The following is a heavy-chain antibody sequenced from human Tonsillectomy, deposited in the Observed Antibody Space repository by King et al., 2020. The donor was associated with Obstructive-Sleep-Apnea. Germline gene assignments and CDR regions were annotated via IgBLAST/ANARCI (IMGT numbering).Heavy chain of an antibody. CDR1: GFTFTSSA. CDR2: IVFGSANT. CDR3: AAASGITGTTLEDY. V-gene: IGHV1-58*02. J-gene: IGHJ4*02. D-gene: IGHD1-20*01. Sequence: QLVQSGPEVKKPGTSVKVSCKASGFTFTSSAMQWVRQARGQLLEWIGWIVFGSANTNYAQKFQERVTITRDMSTSTAYMELSSLRSEDTAVYYCAAASGITGTTLEDYWGQGTLVTVSS.